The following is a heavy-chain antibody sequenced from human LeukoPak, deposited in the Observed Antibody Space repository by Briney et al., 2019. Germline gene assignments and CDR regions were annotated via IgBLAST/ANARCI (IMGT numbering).Heavy chain of an antibody. V-gene: IGHV1-18*01. CDR1: GYTFANFG. J-gene: IGHJ4*02. Sequence: EASVKVSCKASGYTFANFGITWVRQAPGQGLEWMGWISVYNGNTNYAQNLQGRVTMTRNTSISTAYMELSSLRSEDTAVYYCQIYSSSPRDFDYWGQGTLVTVSS. D-gene: IGHD6-6*01. CDR2: ISVYNGNT. CDR3: QIYSSSPRDFDY.